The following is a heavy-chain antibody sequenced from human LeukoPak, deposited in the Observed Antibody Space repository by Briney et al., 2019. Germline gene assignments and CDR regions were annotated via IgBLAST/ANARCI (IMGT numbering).Heavy chain of an antibody. CDR2: INPNSGGT. V-gene: IGHV1-2*02. D-gene: IGHD3-16*01. CDR3: ARGQMITFGGVINDY. J-gene: IGHJ4*02. Sequence: ASVTVSFKASGYTFTVYYMHWVRQAPGQGLEGMGWINPNSGGTNYAQKFQGRVTMTRDTSISTAYMELSRLRSDDTAVYYCARGQMITFGGVINDYWGQGTLVTVSS. CDR1: GYTFTVYY.